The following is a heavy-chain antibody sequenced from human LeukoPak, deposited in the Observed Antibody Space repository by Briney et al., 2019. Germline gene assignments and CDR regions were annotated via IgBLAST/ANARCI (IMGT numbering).Heavy chain of an antibody. Sequence: GGSLRLSCAASGFTVSSNYMSWVRQAPGKGLEWVANIKQDGSEKYYVDSVKGRFTISRDNAKSSLYLQMNSLRAEDTAVYYCAKGYDSSGYVPDYWGQGTLVTVSS. CDR2: IKQDGSEK. D-gene: IGHD3-22*01. CDR3: AKGYDSSGYVPDY. J-gene: IGHJ4*02. CDR1: GFTVSSNY. V-gene: IGHV3-7*01.